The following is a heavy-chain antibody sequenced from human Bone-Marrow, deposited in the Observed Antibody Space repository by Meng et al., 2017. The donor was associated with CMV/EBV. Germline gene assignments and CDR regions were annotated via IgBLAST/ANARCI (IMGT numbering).Heavy chain of an antibody. CDR1: GYTFTGYY. V-gene: IGHV1-2*02. CDR3: ARTIFGLFDY. Sequence: ASVKVSCKASGYTFTGYYMHWVRQAPGQAPEWMGWINPNGGGTNYARKFQDRVAMTRDTSISTAYMELSRLRYDDTAVYYCARTIFGLFDYWGQGTLVTVSS. D-gene: IGHD3-3*01. J-gene: IGHJ4*02. CDR2: INPNGGGT.